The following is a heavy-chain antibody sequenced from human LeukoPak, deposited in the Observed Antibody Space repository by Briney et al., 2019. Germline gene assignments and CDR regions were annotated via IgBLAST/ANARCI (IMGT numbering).Heavy chain of an antibody. CDR1: GFTFGDYA. Sequence: PGGSLRLSCTASGFTFGDYAMSWFRQAPGKGLEWVGFIRSKAYGGTTEYAASVKGRFTISRDDSKSIAYLQMNGLKTEDTAVYYCTRDPEPWTGDAFDIWGQGTMVTVSS. CDR2: IRSKAYGGTT. J-gene: IGHJ3*02. CDR3: TRDPEPWTGDAFDI. D-gene: IGHD1-14*01. V-gene: IGHV3-49*03.